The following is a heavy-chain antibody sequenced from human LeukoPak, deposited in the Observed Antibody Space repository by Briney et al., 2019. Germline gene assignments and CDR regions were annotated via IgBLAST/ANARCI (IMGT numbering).Heavy chain of an antibody. CDR1: GGSISSYY. CDR3: ATSGCSGGSCYSFFPTDEDAFDI. V-gene: IGHV4-4*07. J-gene: IGHJ3*02. Sequence: SETLSLTCTASGGSISSYYWSWIRQPAGKGLEWIGRIYTSGSTNYNPSLKSRVTMSVDTSKNQFSLKLSSVTAADTAVYYCATSGCSGGSCYSFFPTDEDAFDIWGQGTMVTVSS. D-gene: IGHD2-15*01. CDR2: IYTSGST.